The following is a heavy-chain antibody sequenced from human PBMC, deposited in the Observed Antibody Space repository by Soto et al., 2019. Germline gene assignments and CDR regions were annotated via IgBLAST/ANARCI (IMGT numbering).Heavy chain of an antibody. CDR1: GGTFSSYA. V-gene: IGHV1-69*01. CDR2: IIPIFGTA. CDR3: ARAAYCGGDCYSHWYFDL. Sequence: QVQLVQSGAEVKKPGSSVKVSCKASGGTFSSYAISWVRQAPGQGLEWMGGIIPIFGTANYAQKFQGRVTITADESTSTAYMELSSLRSEDTAVYYCARAAYCGGDCYSHWYFDLWGRGPLVTVSS. D-gene: IGHD2-21*02. J-gene: IGHJ2*01.